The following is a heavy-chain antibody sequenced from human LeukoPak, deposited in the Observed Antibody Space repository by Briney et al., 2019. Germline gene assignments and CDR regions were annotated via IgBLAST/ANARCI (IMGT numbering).Heavy chain of an antibody. CDR3: ARGRSSNP. Sequence: SETLSLTCAVYGGSFSGYYWSWIRQPPGKGLEWIGEINHSGSTNYNPSLKSRVTISVDTSKNQFSLKLSSVTAADTAVYYCARGRSSNPWGQGTLVTVSS. V-gene: IGHV4-34*01. CDR1: GGSFSGYY. CDR2: INHSGST. D-gene: IGHD2-2*01. J-gene: IGHJ5*02.